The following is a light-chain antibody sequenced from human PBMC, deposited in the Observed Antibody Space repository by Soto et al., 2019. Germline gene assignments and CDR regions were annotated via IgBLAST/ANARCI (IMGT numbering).Light chain of an antibody. J-gene: IGLJ2*01. CDR3: AAWDDSLSGPVV. V-gene: IGLV1-47*01. CDR1: SSNIGSNY. CDR2: RNT. Sequence: QSVLTQPPSASGTPGQRVTIACSGSSSNIGSNYVYWYQQLPGTAPKLLIYRNTQRPSGVPDRFSGSKSGTSASLAISGLRSEDEADYYCAAWDDSLSGPVVCGGGTKLTVL.